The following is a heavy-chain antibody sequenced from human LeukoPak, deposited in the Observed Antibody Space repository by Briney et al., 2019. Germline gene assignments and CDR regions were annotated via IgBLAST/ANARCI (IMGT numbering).Heavy chain of an antibody. CDR2: IYYSGST. J-gene: IGHJ4*02. Sequence: PSETLSLTCIVSGGSISNYYWSWLRQPPGKGLEWIGYIYYSGSTNYNPSLKSRVTISVDTSKNQSSLKLSSVTAADTAVYYCARGGTRPDYYFDYWGQGTLLTVSS. D-gene: IGHD2-2*01. V-gene: IGHV4-59*01. CDR3: ARGGTRPDYYFDY. CDR1: GGSISNYY.